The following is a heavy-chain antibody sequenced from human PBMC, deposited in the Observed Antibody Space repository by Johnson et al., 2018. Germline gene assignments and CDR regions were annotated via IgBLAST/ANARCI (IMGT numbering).Heavy chain of an antibody. CDR2: TRDKSNSYTT. J-gene: IGHJ1*01. V-gene: IGHV3-72*01. CDR1: GFTFSDHY. Sequence: VQLVQSGGGLVQPGGSLRLSCAASGFTFSDHYMDWVRQAPGKGLEWVGRTRDKSNSYTTEYAASVKGRFTISRDDSKNSLYLQMNSLKTEDTAVYFCVSASGITYPSFQHWGQGTLVTVSS. D-gene: IGHD3-10*01. CDR3: VSASGITYPSFQH.